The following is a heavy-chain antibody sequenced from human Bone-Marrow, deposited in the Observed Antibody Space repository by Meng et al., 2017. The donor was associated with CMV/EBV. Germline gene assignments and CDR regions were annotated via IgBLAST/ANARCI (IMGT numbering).Heavy chain of an antibody. J-gene: IGHJ6*01. CDR3: ARGDDITIFGVVIIGYYYYGMDV. V-gene: IGHV1-2*02. Sequence: ASVKVSCKASGYTFTGYYMHWVRQAPGQGLEWMGWINPNSGGTNYAQKFQGRVTMTRDTSISTAYMELSRLRSDDTAVYYCARGDDITIFGVVIIGYYYYGMDVWGQGTTVTGYS. CDR2: INPNSGGT. CDR1: GYTFTGYY. D-gene: IGHD3-3*01.